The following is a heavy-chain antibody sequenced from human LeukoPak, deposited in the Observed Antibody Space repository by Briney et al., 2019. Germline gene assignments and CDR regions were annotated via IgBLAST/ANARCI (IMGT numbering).Heavy chain of an antibody. CDR2: ISYNGSNK. V-gene: IGHV3-30*04. CDR1: GFTFSSYA. CDR3: VGQWYSSVSLGY. Sequence: GGSLRLSCAASGFTFSSYAMHWVRQAPGKGLEWVAVISYNGSNKYYADSVKGRFTISRDNSKNTLYLQMNSLRAEDTAVYYCVGQWYSSVSLGYWGQGTLVTVSS. D-gene: IGHD6-19*01. J-gene: IGHJ4*02.